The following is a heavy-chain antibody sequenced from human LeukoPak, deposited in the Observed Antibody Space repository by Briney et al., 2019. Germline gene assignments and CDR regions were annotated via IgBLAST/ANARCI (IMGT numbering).Heavy chain of an antibody. CDR2: ISGSGGST. CDR1: GFTFSSYA. V-gene: IGHV3-23*01. Sequence: GGSLRLSCAASGFTFSSYAMSWVRQAPGKGLEWVSAISGSGGSTYYADSVKGRFTISRDNSKNTPYLQMNSLRAEDTAVYYCAKDWIMSVSRWFDPWGQGTLVTVSS. J-gene: IGHJ5*02. D-gene: IGHD3-16*01. CDR3: AKDWIMSVSRWFDP.